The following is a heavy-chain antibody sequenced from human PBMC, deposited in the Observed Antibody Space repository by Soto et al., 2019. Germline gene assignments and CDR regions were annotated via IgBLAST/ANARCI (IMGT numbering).Heavy chain of an antibody. CDR2: IYYSGST. V-gene: IGHV4-59*01. CDR1: GGSISSYY. D-gene: IGHD6-13*01. Sequence: QVQLQESGPGLVKPSETLPLTCTVSGGSISSYYWSWIRQPPGKGLEWIGYIYYSGSTNYNPSLKSRVTISVDTSKNQFSLKLSSVTAADTAVYYCARIPSSSWYYYFDYWGQGTLFTVSS. CDR3: ARIPSSSWYYYFDY. J-gene: IGHJ4*02.